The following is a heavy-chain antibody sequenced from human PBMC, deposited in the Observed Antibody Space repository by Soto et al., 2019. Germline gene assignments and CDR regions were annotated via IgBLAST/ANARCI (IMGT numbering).Heavy chain of an antibody. V-gene: IGHV3-30-3*01. CDR3: ARGQARTPSGMDV. Sequence: PWGSLRLSCAASGFTFSSYAMHWVRQAPGKGLEWVAVISYDGSNKYYADSVKGRFTISRDNSKNTLYLQMNSLRAEDTAVYYCARGQARTPSGMDVWGQGTTVTV. D-gene: IGHD6-6*01. J-gene: IGHJ6*02. CDR2: ISYDGSNK. CDR1: GFTFSSYA.